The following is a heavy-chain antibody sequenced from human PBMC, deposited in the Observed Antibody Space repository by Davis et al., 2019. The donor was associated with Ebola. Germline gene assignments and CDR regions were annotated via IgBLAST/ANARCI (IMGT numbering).Heavy chain of an antibody. D-gene: IGHD1-1*01. CDR2: ISVHHGNT. CDR3: ASRVQPFNES. Sequence: AASVKVSCKASGFTFPKYDVTWVRQAPGQGLEWMGWISVHHGNTYYPQKLQGRVSLTTDTSASTAHMELRSLRSDDTAVYYCASRVQPFNESWGQGTLVTVSS. J-gene: IGHJ4*02. V-gene: IGHV1-18*01. CDR1: GFTFPKYD.